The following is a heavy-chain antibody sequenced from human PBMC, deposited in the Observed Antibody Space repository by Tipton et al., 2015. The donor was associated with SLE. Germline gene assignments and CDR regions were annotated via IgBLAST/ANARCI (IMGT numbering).Heavy chain of an antibody. CDR1: GGSMSGYY. CDR3: ARYFLSNWPLDF. D-gene: IGHD1-1*01. CDR2: IYYSGGT. Sequence: TLSLTCTVSGGSMSGYYWSWIRQPPGKGLEWIGYIYYSGGTSYNPSLKSRLTISVDTSRNQFSLNLYSVTAADSAVYYCARYFLSNWPLDFWGRGALVTVSS. V-gene: IGHV4-59*01. J-gene: IGHJ2*01.